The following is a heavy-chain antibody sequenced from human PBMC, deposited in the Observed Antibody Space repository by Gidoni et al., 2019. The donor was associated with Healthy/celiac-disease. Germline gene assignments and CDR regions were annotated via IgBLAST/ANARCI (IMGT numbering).Heavy chain of an antibody. V-gene: IGHV1-69*01. J-gene: IGHJ5*02. CDR3: ARDGIAARPSSPNVHNWFDP. D-gene: IGHD6-6*01. CDR1: GGTFSSYA. Sequence: GSSVKVSCKASGGTFSSYAISWVRQAPGQGLEWMGGIIPIFGTANYAQKFQGRVTITADESTSTAYMELSSLRSEDTAVYYCARDGIAARPSSPNVHNWFDPWGQGTLVTVSS. CDR2: IIPIFGTA.